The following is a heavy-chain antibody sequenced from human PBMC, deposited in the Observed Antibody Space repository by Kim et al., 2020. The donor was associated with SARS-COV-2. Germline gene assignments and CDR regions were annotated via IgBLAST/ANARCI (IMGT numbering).Heavy chain of an antibody. CDR3: AKDRIGVVTNFGY. CDR1: GFTFSSYA. J-gene: IGHJ4*02. CDR2: ITGKGGST. V-gene: IGHV3-23*01. D-gene: IGHD3-3*01. Sequence: GGSLRLSCAASGFTFSSYAMSWVRQAPGKGLEWVATITGKGGSTYYADSVKGRFTISRDNSKNTLYLQMNSLRAEDTAVYYCAKDRIGVVTNFGYWGQGTLVSVSS.